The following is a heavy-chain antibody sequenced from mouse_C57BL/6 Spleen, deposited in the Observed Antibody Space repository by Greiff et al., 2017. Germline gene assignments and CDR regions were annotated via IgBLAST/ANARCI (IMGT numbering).Heavy chain of an antibody. Sequence: DVMLVESGGGLVKPGGSLKLSCAASGFTFSSYAMSWVRQTPEKRLEWVATISDGGSYTYYPDNVKGRFTIARDNAKNNLYLQMSHLKSEDTAMYYCAREGTGTWFDYWGQGTTLTVSS. CDR2: ISDGGSYT. CDR3: AREGTGTWFDY. J-gene: IGHJ2*01. D-gene: IGHD4-1*01. V-gene: IGHV5-4*01. CDR1: GFTFSSYA.